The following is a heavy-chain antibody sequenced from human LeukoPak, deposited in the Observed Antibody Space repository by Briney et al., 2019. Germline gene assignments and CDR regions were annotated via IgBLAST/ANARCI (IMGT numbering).Heavy chain of an antibody. CDR1: GGSISSYY. V-gene: IGHV4-59*01. J-gene: IGHJ6*03. CDR2: IYYSGST. Sequence: SETLSLTCTVSGGSISSYYWSWIRQPPGKGREWIGYIYYSGSTNYNPSLKSRVTISVDTSKNQFSLKLSSVTAADTAVYYCARVRDSSGYDYYYYMDVWGKGTTVTVSS. D-gene: IGHD3-22*01. CDR3: ARVRDSSGYDYYYYMDV.